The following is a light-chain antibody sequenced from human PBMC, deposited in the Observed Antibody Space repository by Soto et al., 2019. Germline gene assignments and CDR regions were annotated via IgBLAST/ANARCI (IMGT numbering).Light chain of an antibody. V-gene: IGLV2-8*01. J-gene: IGLJ1*01. CDR2: EVS. Sequence: QSVLTQPPSASGSPGQSVTISCTGTSSDVGNYDYVSWYQQHPGKAPKLIIYEVSYRPSGVPDRFSGSKSGNTASLTVSGLQAEDEADYYCNSYGGTNHYVFGTGTKVTVL. CDR1: SSDVGNYDY. CDR3: NSYGGTNHYV.